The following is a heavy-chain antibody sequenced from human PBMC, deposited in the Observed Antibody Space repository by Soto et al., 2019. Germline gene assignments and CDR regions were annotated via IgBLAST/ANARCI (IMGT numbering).Heavy chain of an antibody. J-gene: IGHJ4*02. CDR2: IKDDGSEI. CDR1: GFNVMSYW. D-gene: IGHD5-12*01. Sequence: GGSLRLSCAVSGFNVMSYWMSWVRQAPGKGLEWVASIKDDGSEIYYLQSVRGRFTISRDSAGNALHLAMNYMSAEDTGVYFCARDIGFDYVNWGQGTLVTVSS. V-gene: IGHV3-7*01. CDR3: ARDIGFDYVN.